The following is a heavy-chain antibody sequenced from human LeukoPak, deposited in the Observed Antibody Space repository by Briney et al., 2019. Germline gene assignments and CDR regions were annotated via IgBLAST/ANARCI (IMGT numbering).Heavy chain of an antibody. J-gene: IGHJ4*02. D-gene: IGHD3-10*01. V-gene: IGHV3-30*18. Sequence: GGSLRLSCAASGFTFSSCGMQWVRQAPGKGLEWVAVISYDGSDKYYADSVKGRFTISRDNSKNTLYLQMNSLRAEDTAMYYCAKDYNYGYGYYFDYWGQGTLVTVSS. CDR1: GFTFSSCG. CDR2: ISYDGSDK. CDR3: AKDYNYGYGYYFDY.